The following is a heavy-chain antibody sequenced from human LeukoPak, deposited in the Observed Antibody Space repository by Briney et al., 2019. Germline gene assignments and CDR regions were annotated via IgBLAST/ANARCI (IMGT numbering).Heavy chain of an antibody. V-gene: IGHV3-33*01. Sequence: GGSLRLSCAASGFTFSSYGMHWVRQAPGKGLEWVAVIWYDGSNKYYADSVKGRFTISRDNSKNTLYLQMNSLRAEDTAVYYCAREGDSSGLFDYWGQGTLVTVSS. CDR2: IWYDGSNK. CDR1: GFTFSSYG. D-gene: IGHD3-22*01. CDR3: AREGDSSGLFDY. J-gene: IGHJ4*02.